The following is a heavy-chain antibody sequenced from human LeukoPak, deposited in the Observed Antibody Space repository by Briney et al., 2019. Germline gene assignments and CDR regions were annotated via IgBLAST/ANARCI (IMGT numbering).Heavy chain of an antibody. V-gene: IGHV3-9*01. CDR1: GGSISSYY. D-gene: IGHD6-13*01. CDR3: AKAQQLEIDY. J-gene: IGHJ4*02. Sequence: LSLTCTVSGGSISSYYWSWVRQAPGKGLEWVSGISWNSGSIGYADSVKGRFTISRDNAKNSLYLQMNSLRAEDTALYYCAKAQQLEIDYWGQGTLVTVSS. CDR2: ISWNSGSI.